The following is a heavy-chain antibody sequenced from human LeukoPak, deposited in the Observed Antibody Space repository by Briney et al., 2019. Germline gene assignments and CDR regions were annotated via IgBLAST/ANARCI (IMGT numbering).Heavy chain of an antibody. CDR2: ISYDGSNK. J-gene: IGHJ6*02. CDR3: ARVIPAAILGMDV. D-gene: IGHD2-2*02. Sequence: GGSLRLSCAASGFTFSSYAMHWVRQAPGKGLEWVAVISYDGSNKYYADSVKGRLTISRDNSKNTLYLQMNSLRAEDTAVYYCARVIPAAILGMDVWGQGTTVTVSS. CDR1: GFTFSSYA. V-gene: IGHV3-30-3*01.